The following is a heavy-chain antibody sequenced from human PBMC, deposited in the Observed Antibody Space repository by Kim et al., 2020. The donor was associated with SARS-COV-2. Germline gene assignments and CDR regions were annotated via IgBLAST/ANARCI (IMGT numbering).Heavy chain of an antibody. J-gene: IGHJ6*02. V-gene: IGHV4-34*01. D-gene: IGHD2-2*02. CDR3: ARGRAGVVPAPILGIGPHFDYFIMDV. Sequence: SETLSLTCAVYGGSFSGHYWSWIRQPPGKGLEGIGDVHQSGSTNYTPSLKIRVTLSVDTSKNQFSLKLSSVTAADTGFYYCARGRAGVVPAPILGIGPHFDYFIMDVWGHGTTVTVSS. CDR2: VHQSGST. CDR1: GGSFSGHY.